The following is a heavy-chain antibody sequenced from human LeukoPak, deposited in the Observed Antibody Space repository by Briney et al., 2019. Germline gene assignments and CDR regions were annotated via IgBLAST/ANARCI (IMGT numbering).Heavy chain of an antibody. V-gene: IGHV3-21*01. CDR2: ISSSSSYI. D-gene: IGHD3-3*01. Sequence: GGSLRLSCAASGFTFSSYSMNWVRQAPGKGLEWVSSISSSSSYIYYADSVKGRFTISGDNAKNSLYLQMNSLRAEDTAVYYCARMKTDYDFWSDNWFDPWGQGTLVTVSS. CDR1: GFTFSSYS. J-gene: IGHJ5*02. CDR3: ARMKTDYDFWSDNWFDP.